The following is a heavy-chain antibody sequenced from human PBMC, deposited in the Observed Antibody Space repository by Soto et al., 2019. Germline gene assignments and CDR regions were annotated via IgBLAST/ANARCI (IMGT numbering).Heavy chain of an antibody. J-gene: IGHJ5*02. Sequence: GGSLRLSCAASGFTFNSYGIPWVRLAPGKGLVWVSRMNSDGSSTSYADSVKDRFTISRDNAKNTLYLQMHSLRAEDTAVYYFARGREGLSPSAWGLGTLVTVSS. CDR2: MNSDGSST. CDR1: GFTFNSYG. D-gene: IGHD3-3*01. V-gene: IGHV3-74*01. CDR3: ARGREGLSPSA.